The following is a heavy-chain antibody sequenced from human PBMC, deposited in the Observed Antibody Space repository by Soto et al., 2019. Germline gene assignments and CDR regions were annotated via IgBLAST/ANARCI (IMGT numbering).Heavy chain of an antibody. J-gene: IGHJ6*02. CDR3: ARIAAAGNYYYYGMDV. CDR1: GDSVSSNSAA. V-gene: IGHV6-1*01. Sequence: SQTLSLTCAISGDSVSSNSAAWNWIRQSPSRGLEWLGRTYYRSKWYNDYAVSVKSRITINPDTSKNQFSLQLNSVTPEDTAVYHCARIAAAGNYYYYGMDVWGQGTTVTVSS. D-gene: IGHD6-13*01. CDR2: TYYRSKWYN.